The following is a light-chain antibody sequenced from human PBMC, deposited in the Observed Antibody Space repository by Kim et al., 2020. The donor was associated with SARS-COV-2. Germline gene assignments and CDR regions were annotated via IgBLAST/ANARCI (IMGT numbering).Light chain of an antibody. CDR1: LAVHNY. J-gene: IGLJ6*01. CDR3: CSYGGSYSYVL. Sequence: GSPGQSATISCTGLAVHNYVSWYQQHPGKAPKVILFGVDKRPSGVPERFSGSKSGNTASLTISGLLPEDDADYYCCSYGGSYSYVLFGGGTKVTVL. CDR2: GVD. V-gene: IGLV2-11*03.